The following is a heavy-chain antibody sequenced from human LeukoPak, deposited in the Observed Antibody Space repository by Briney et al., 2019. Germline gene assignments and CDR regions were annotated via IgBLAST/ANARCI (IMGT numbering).Heavy chain of an antibody. J-gene: IGHJ5*02. CDR3: AREGRAYRYSSSWYPTPSWFDP. CDR1: GFTFSSYG. D-gene: IGHD6-13*01. Sequence: GGSLRLSCAASGFTFSSYGMHRVRQAPGKGLERVAVISYDGSNKYYADSVKGRFTISRDNSKNTLYLQMNSLRAEDTAVYYCAREGRAYRYSSSWYPTPSWFDPWGQGTLVIVSS. CDR2: ISYDGSNK. V-gene: IGHV3-30*03.